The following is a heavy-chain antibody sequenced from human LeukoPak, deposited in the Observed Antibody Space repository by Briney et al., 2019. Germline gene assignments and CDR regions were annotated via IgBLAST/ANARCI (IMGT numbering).Heavy chain of an antibody. CDR3: ARDARLNNYCSGGSCYFDY. V-gene: IGHV1-18*01. D-gene: IGHD2-15*01. J-gene: IGHJ4*02. CDR1: GYTFTSNG. Sequence: ASVKVSCKASGYTFTSNGISWVRQAPGQGLEWMGWISAYNGNTNYAQKLQGRVTMTTDTSTSTAYMELRSLRSDDTAVCYCARDARLNNYCSGGSCYFDYWGQGTLVTVSS. CDR2: ISAYNGNT.